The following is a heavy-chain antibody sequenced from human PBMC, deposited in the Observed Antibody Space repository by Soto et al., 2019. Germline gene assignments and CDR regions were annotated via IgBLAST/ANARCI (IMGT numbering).Heavy chain of an antibody. V-gene: IGHV3-11*01. CDR3: VRSLASGTDVGDDAFDF. Sequence: QVHLVESGGGLVQPGGSLRLSCAASGFTFSDYYMGWIRQAPGKGPECMPYIRSSGRSIYYADYVKGRFTISRDNAGNSLNLQMYSLRADDTDIYVCVRSLASGTDVGDDAFDFWGRGTRVAVSS. CDR1: GFTFSDYY. D-gene: IGHD1-26*01. J-gene: IGHJ3*01. CDR2: IRSSGRSI.